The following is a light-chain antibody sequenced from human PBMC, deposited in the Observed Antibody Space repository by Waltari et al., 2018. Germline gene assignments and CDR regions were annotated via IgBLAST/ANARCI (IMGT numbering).Light chain of an antibody. CDR2: RSN. Sequence: QSVLTQPPSASGTPGQRVTISCSGSSSNIGSHYVYWFQQLPGTAPKLLICRSNQRPSGVPDRFSGSKSGTSASLAISGLRSEDEADYYCASWDDSLSGYVFGTGTKVTVL. CDR3: ASWDDSLSGYV. CDR1: SSNIGSHY. V-gene: IGLV1-47*01. J-gene: IGLJ1*01.